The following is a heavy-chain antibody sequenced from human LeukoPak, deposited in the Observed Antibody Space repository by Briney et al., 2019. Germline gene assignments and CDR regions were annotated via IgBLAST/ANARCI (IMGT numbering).Heavy chain of an antibody. CDR2: IYYSGST. CDR1: GGSISSYY. CDR3: ARYSSSWYPYYFDY. Sequence: SETLSLTCTVSGGSISSYYWSWIRQPPGKGLEWIGYIYYSGSTNYNPSLKSRVTISVDTSKNQFSLKLSSVTAADTAVYYCARYSSSWYPYYFDYWGQGTLVTVSS. J-gene: IGHJ4*02. D-gene: IGHD6-13*01. V-gene: IGHV4-59*08.